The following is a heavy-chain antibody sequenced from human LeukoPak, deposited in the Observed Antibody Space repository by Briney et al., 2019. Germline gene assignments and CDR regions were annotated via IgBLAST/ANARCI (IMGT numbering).Heavy chain of an antibody. J-gene: IGHJ6*03. V-gene: IGHV4-59*01. CDR2: IYYSGST. Sequence: PSETLSLTCTVAGRSISSYYWSWIRQPPGKGLEWIGYIYYSGSTNYNPSLKSRVTISVDTSTNQFSLKLSSVTAADSAVYYCARYYYGSGSSEYYYYYMDVWGKGTTVTVSS. CDR3: ARYYYGSGSSEYYYYYMDV. D-gene: IGHD3-10*01. CDR1: GRSISSYY.